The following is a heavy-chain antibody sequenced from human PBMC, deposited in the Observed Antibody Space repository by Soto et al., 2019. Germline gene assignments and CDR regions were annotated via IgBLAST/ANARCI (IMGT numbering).Heavy chain of an antibody. CDR1: GFTFSDYY. Sequence: QVQLVESGGGLVKPGGSLRLSCAASGFTFSDYYMSWIRQAPGKGLEWVSYISSSSSYTNYADSVKGRFTISRDNAKNSLYLQMDSLRAEDTAVYYCARAPPGVGKYYFDYWGQGTLVTVSS. CDR2: ISSSSSYT. CDR3: ARAPPGVGKYYFDY. D-gene: IGHD3-16*01. V-gene: IGHV3-11*05. J-gene: IGHJ4*02.